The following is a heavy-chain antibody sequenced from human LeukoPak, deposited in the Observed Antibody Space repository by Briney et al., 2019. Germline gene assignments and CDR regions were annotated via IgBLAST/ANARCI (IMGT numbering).Heavy chain of an antibody. V-gene: IGHV1-46*01. CDR1: GYTFTSYY. J-gene: IGHJ5*02. Sequence: GASVKVSCKASGYTFTSYYMHWVRQAPGQGLEWMGIINPSGGSTSYAQKFQGRVTMTRDMSTTTAYMELRSLRSDDTAVYYCARAGAVVDNWFDPWGQGTLVTVSS. D-gene: IGHD2-15*01. CDR2: INPSGGST. CDR3: ARAGAVVDNWFDP.